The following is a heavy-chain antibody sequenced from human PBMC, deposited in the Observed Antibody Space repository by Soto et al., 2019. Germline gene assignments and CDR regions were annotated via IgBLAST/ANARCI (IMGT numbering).Heavy chain of an antibody. D-gene: IGHD3-22*01. V-gene: IGHV3-30*18. CDR3: AKEDRTMIVVVLDP. J-gene: IGHJ5*02. CDR2: ISYDGSNK. CDR1: GFTFSSYG. Sequence: QVQLVESGGGVVQPGRSLRLSCAASGFTFSSYGMHWVRQAPGKGLEWVAVISYDGSNKYYADSVKGRFTISRDNSKNTLYLQMNSLRAEDTAVYYCAKEDRTMIVVVLDPWGQGTLVTVSS.